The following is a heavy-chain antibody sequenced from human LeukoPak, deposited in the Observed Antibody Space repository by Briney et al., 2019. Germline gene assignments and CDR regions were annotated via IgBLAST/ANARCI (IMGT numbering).Heavy chain of an antibody. J-gene: IGHJ5*02. Sequence: GGSLRLSCAASGSTFSDSAVSWVRQSPGEGLEWVSSISDTGGRTYYADSVKGRFTITRDNSRNTVNLQMNSLRAGDTARYYCAKGGQDFDFWRFDLWGQGILVTVSS. V-gene: IGHV3-23*01. CDR2: ISDTGGRT. CDR1: GSTFSDSA. CDR3: AKGGQDFDFWRFDL. D-gene: IGHD3-3*01.